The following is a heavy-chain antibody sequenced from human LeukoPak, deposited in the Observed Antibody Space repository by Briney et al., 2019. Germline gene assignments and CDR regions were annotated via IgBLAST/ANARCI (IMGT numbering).Heavy chain of an antibody. CDR3: ARRRFSTNWFDP. CDR2: MYYSGGT. Sequence: SETLSLTCSVSGGSISSSDYYWGWIRQPPGKGLEWSGIMYYSGGTYYNPSLKSRVTISVDTSKNQLSLNLDSVTAADTAVYYCARRRFSTNWFDPWGQGTLVTVSS. CDR1: GGSISSSDYY. J-gene: IGHJ5*02. D-gene: IGHD3-16*01. V-gene: IGHV4-39*01.